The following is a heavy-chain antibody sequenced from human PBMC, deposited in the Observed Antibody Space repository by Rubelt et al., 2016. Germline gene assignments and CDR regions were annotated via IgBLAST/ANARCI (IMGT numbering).Heavy chain of an antibody. V-gene: IGHV4-34*01. CDR1: GGSFSGYY. Sequence: QVQLQQWGAGLLKPSETLSLTCAVYGGSFSGYYWSWIRQPPGKGLEWIGSVYYSGSTYYNPSLKSRVTLSVDPSKDQFSLKLSSVTAADTAGYYCARQSGSYRSRADYWGQGTLVTVSS. CDR2: VYYSGST. D-gene: IGHD1-26*01. CDR3: ARQSGSYRSRADY. J-gene: IGHJ4*02.